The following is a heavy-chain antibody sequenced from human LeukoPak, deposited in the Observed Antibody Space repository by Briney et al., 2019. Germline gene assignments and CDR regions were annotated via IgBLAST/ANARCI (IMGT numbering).Heavy chain of an antibody. D-gene: IGHD1-26*01. CDR1: GYTFTSYA. CDR3: ARVGKYSGSYPDY. J-gene: IGHJ4*02. CDR2: INTNTGNP. Sequence: ASVKVSCKASGYTFTSYAINWVRQAPGQGLEWVGWINTNTGNPTFAQGFTGRFVFSLDTSVSTTYQQINSLKAEDTAVYYCARVGKYSGSYPDYWGQGTLVTVSS. V-gene: IGHV7-4-1*02.